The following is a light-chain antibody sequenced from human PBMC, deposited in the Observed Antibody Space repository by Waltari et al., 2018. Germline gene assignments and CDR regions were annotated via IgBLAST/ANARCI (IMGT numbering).Light chain of an antibody. V-gene: IGLV2-11*01. CDR1: TRDAGGSNY. CDR3: SSYAGSYIFTV. J-gene: IGLJ2*01. Sequence: QSALTQPRPVSGSPGQSVTISCTGPTRDAGGSNYVSWHQQRPGKAPKVMIYDVSKRPSGVPDRFSGSKSGNTTSLTISGLQAEDEADYYCSSYAGSYIFTVFGGGTKLTVL. CDR2: DVS.